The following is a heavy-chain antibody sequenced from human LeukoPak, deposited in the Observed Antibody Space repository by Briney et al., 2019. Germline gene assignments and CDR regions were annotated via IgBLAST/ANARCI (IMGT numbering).Heavy chain of an antibody. CDR3: ARGGATPMVFPY. CDR1: GGSLSGHY. Sequence: SETLSLTCAVYGGSLSGHYWSWVRQSPGKGLEWIGEINHSGRTDYNPSLKRRVAILVDPSKNQFSLMLGSVTAADTADFCARGGATPMVFPYWGQGTLVTVSS. J-gene: IGHJ4*02. CDR2: INHSGRT. D-gene: IGHD3-10*01. V-gene: IGHV4-34*01.